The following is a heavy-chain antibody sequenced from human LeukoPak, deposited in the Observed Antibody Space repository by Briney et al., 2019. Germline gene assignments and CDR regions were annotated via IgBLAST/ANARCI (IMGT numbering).Heavy chain of an antibody. CDR1: GGYISSSNW. V-gene: IGHV4-4*02. CDR3: ATRWVLTGEPH. D-gene: IGHD7-27*01. Sequence: SETLSLTCAVSGGYISSSNWWTWVRQPPGKGLEWIGEISHSGTTNYNPSLKSRVSISVDESKNQLSLTLNSVTAADTAVYYCATRWVLTGEPHWGQGTLVTVSS. J-gene: IGHJ4*02. CDR2: ISHSGTT.